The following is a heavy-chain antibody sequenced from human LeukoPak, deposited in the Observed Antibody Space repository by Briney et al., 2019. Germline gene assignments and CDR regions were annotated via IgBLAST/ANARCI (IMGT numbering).Heavy chain of an antibody. V-gene: IGHV3-53*05. CDR2: IYSGGST. Sequence: GGSLRLSCADSGFTVSSNYMRWVRQAPGKGLEWVSVIYSGGSTYYADSVKGRFTISRDNSKNSLYLQMNSLRTEDTALYYCAKDKRYSGYDPFDYWGQGTLVTVSS. D-gene: IGHD5-12*01. J-gene: IGHJ4*02. CDR3: AKDKRYSGYDPFDY. CDR1: GFTVSSNY.